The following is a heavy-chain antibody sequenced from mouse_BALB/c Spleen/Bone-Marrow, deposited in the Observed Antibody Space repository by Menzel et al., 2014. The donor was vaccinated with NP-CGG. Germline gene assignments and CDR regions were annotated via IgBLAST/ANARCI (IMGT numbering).Heavy chain of an antibody. V-gene: IGHV1S16*01. Sequence: VQLQQSGAELVKPGASVKLSCKASGYTFTTYWMHWVRLRPGQGFEWIGEINPSNGGTNYNEKFKRKATLTVDKSSSTAYMQLSSLTSEDSAVYYCIIEYGITTKDCYALDYWGQGTSVTVSS. D-gene: IGHD2-4*01. CDR1: GYTFTTYW. J-gene: IGHJ4*01. CDR3: IIEYGITTKDCYALDY. CDR2: INPSNGGT.